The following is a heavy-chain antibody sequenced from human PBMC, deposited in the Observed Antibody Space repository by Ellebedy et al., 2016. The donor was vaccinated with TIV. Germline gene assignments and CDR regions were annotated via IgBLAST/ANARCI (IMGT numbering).Heavy chain of an antibody. CDR1: GFTFNNFA. J-gene: IGHJ4*02. V-gene: IGHV3-23*01. CDR3: VKVAADGGTGVEDY. D-gene: IGHD1-1*01. CDR2: ITGDSGRI. Sequence: GESLKISCAASGFTFNNFAMNWVRQAPGMGLEWVSGITGDSGRIEYGDSVKGRFAISRDNSKNTLFLQMNSLRADDTAVYYCVKVAADGGTGVEDYWGQGTLVTVSS.